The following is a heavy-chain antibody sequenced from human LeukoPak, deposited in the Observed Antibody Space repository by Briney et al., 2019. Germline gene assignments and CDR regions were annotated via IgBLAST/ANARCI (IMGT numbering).Heavy chain of an antibody. CDR2: IYYSGST. CDR3: ARGAGPSSADYFDS. Sequence: PSETLSLTCTVSGGSISSSSYYWGWIRQPPGKGLEWIGSIYYSGSTYYNPSLRGRVTISIDTSKNQFFLKLSSVTAADTAVFYCARGAGPSSADYFDSWGQGTLVIVSS. J-gene: IGHJ4*02. CDR1: GGSISSSSYY. V-gene: IGHV4-39*01.